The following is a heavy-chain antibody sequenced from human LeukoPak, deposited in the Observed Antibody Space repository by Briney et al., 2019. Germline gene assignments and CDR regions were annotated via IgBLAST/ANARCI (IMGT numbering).Heavy chain of an antibody. CDR1: GFTFSIYT. J-gene: IGHJ4*02. Sequence: GGSLRLSCAASGFTFSIYTMNWVRQAPGKGLEWVSSISGSSAYIYYADSVKGRFTISRDNAKNSLYLQMNSLRAEDTAVYYCARVRVYDFWSGYYYFDYWGQGTLVTVSS. D-gene: IGHD3-3*01. CDR3: ARVRVYDFWSGYYYFDY. V-gene: IGHV3-21*01. CDR2: ISGSSAYI.